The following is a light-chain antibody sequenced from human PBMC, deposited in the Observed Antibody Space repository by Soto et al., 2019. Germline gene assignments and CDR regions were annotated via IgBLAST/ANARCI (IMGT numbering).Light chain of an antibody. CDR1: QSVSSSY. Sequence: IVLTQSPGTLSLSPGERATLSCRASQSVSSSYLAWYQQKPGQAPRLLIYGASSRATGIPDRFSGSGSGTDFTLTISRLESEDFAVYYCQQYGGSPITFGQGTRVEIK. J-gene: IGKJ5*01. CDR3: QQYGGSPIT. CDR2: GAS. V-gene: IGKV3-20*01.